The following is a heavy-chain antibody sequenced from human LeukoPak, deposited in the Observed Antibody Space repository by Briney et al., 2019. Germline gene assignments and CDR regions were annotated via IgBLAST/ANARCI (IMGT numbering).Heavy chain of an antibody. D-gene: IGHD3-22*01. V-gene: IGHV5-51*01. CDR2: IYPGDSDT. Sequence: GESLKISCKGSGYSFTSYWIGWVRQMPGKGLEWMGIIYPGDSDTRYSPSFQGQVTISADKSISTAYLQWSSLKASDTAMYYCARGDYYDSSGYYPPARFDYWGQGTLVTVSS. J-gene: IGHJ4*02. CDR3: ARGDYYDSSGYYPPARFDY. CDR1: GYSFTSYW.